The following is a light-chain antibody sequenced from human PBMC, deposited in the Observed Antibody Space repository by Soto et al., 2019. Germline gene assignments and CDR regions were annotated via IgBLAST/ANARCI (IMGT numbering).Light chain of an antibody. CDR3: QQYNNWPRT. V-gene: IGKV3-15*01. Sequence: EIVLTQSPGTLSVSRRERATLSCMASQSVSSNLAWYQQKPGQAPRLLMFAVSTRPTGIPARFSGSGYGTEFNLTIYSLQPEDFAVYYCQQYNNWPRTFGQGTKVDIK. CDR2: AVS. J-gene: IGKJ1*01. CDR1: QSVSSN.